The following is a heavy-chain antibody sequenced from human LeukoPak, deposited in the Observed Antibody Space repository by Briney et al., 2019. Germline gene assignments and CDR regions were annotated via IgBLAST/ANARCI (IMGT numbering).Heavy chain of an antibody. V-gene: IGHV1-2*06. CDR1: GYTFTGYY. Sequence: ASVKVSCKAPGYTFTGYYRHWVRQAPGQGLEWRGRINPNSGGTKYAQKFQGRVTMTRDTSISTAYMELSRLRSDDTAVYYCARVRSSGVYTRWGQGTLVTVSS. D-gene: IGHD3-22*01. CDR3: ARVRSSGVYTR. CDR2: INPNSGGT. J-gene: IGHJ4*02.